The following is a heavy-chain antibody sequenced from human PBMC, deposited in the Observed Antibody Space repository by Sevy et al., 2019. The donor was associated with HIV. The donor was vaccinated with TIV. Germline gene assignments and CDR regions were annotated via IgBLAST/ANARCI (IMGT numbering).Heavy chain of an antibody. J-gene: IGHJ4*02. CDR2: IYFIGNT. CDR1: GGSISSYS. V-gene: IGHV4-59*03. D-gene: IGHD1-1*01. Sequence: SETLSLTCSVSGGSISSYSCTWVRQSPGKGLEWIGNIYFIGNTDYSPSLKSRVTLSLVTSKSQFSLTLKSVTAADTAIYFCAGDATTRPRVLDYWGQGTLVTVSS. CDR3: AGDATTRPRVLDY.